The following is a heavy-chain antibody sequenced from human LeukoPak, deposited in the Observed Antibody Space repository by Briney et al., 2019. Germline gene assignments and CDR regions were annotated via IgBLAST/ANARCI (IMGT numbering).Heavy chain of an antibody. CDR3: ASFPGGAFDI. CDR2: IYYSGCT. V-gene: IGHV4-59*01. J-gene: IGHJ3*02. CDR1: GGSISSYF. Sequence: SETLSLTCTVSGGSISSYFWSWIRQPPGKGLEWIGYIYYSGCTNYNPSLKSRVTISVDTSKNQFSLKLTSVTAADTAVYYCASFPGGAFDIWGQGTMVTVSS.